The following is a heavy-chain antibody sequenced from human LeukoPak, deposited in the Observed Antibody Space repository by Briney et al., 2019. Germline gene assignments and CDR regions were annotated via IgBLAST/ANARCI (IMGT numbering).Heavy chain of an antibody. Sequence: SETLSLTCAVYGGSFSGYYWSWIRQPPGKGLEWIGEINHSGSTNYNPSLKSRVTISVDTSKNQFSLRLSSVTAADTAVYYCARGRGYSSWYYFDYWGQGTLVTVSS. V-gene: IGHV4-34*01. CDR2: INHSGST. CDR3: ARGRGYSSWYYFDY. CDR1: GGSFSGYY. J-gene: IGHJ4*02. D-gene: IGHD5-18*01.